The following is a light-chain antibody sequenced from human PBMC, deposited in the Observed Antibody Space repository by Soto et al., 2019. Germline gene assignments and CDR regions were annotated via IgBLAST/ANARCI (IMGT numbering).Light chain of an antibody. Sequence: EVVLTQSPATLSLSPGERATFSFRASQNVNNFLAWYQHKPGQSPRLLIYGASNRATGFPARFSGSGSGTEFTLAISSLQSEDFVVYYCQQYNDNWPTFGQGTKVDI. CDR1: QNVNNF. CDR2: GAS. J-gene: IGKJ1*01. V-gene: IGKV3-15*01. CDR3: QQYNDNWPT.